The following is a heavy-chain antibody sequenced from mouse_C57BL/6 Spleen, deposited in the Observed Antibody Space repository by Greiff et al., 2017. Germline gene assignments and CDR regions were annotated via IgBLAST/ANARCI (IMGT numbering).Heavy chain of an antibody. CDR3: AREGDYCDY. Sequence: AQLQQPGAELVRPGTSVKLSCKASGYTFTSYWMHWVKQRPGQGLEWIGVIDPSDSYTNYNQKFKGKATLTVDTSSSTAYMQLSSLTSEDSAVYYCAREGDYCDYWGQGTTLTVSS. CDR1: GYTFTSYW. V-gene: IGHV1-59*01. CDR2: IDPSDSYT. J-gene: IGHJ2*01. D-gene: IGHD2-13*01.